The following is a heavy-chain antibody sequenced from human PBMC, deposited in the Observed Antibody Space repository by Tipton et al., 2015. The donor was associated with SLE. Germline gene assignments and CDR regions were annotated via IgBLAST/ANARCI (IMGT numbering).Heavy chain of an antibody. CDR3: AKDRSNGLV. D-gene: IGHD5-18*01. J-gene: IGHJ4*02. CDR2: ITGSGDKT. CDR1: GFTFSSYA. Sequence: GSLRLSCAASGFTFSSYAMSWVRQGAGKGLEWVSSITGSGDKTFDADSVKGRFTISRDNSKKTLYLQMNSLRAEDTAVYYCAKDRSNGLVWGQGTLVTVSS. V-gene: IGHV3-23*01.